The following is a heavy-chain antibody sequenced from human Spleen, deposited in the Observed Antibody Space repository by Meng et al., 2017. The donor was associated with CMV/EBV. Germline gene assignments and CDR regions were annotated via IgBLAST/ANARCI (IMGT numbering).Heavy chain of an antibody. J-gene: IGHJ4*02. CDR2: ISARDGET. D-gene: IGHD2-2*01. CDR3: AREMPHTYYFDF. Sequence: QVQLLQSGTEVKKPGASVKVSCKASGYTFSNYGISWLRQAPGQGLEWMGWISARDGETNFPQKFQGRVTMTRNTSISTAYMELSSLRSDDTAVFYCAREMPHTYYFDFWGQGTLVTVSS. V-gene: IGHV1-18*01. CDR1: GYTFSNYG.